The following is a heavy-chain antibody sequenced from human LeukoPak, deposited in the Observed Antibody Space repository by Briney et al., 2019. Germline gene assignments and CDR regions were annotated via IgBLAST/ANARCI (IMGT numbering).Heavy chain of an antibody. CDR2: IIPIFGTA. Sequence: SVKFSCKASGGTFSSYAISWGLQAPGQGLEWMGGIIPIFGTANYAQKFQGRVTITADESTSTAYMELSSLRSEDTAVYYCARVAVRFLEWPNPYYMDVWGKGTTVTVSS. V-gene: IGHV1-69*01. CDR3: ARVAVRFLEWPNPYYMDV. D-gene: IGHD3-3*01. CDR1: GGTFSSYA. J-gene: IGHJ6*03.